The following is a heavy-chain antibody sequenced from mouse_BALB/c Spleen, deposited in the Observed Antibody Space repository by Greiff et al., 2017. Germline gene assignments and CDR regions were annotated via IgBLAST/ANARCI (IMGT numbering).Heavy chain of an antibody. D-gene: IGHD2-1*01. CDR3: ARRGNYEDGDY. CDR2: IYPGDGDT. J-gene: IGHJ4*01. V-gene: IGHV1-87*01. Sequence: VQLQQSGAELMKPGASVKLSCKASGYTFTSYWMQWVKQRPGQGLEWIGAIYPGDGDTRYTQKFKGKATLTADKSSSTAYMQLCSLASEDSAVYYCARRGNYEDGDYWGQGTSVTVSS. CDR1: GYTFTSYW.